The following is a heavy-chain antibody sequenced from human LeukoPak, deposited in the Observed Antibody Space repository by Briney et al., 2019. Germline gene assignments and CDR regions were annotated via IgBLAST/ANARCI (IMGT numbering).Heavy chain of an antibody. CDR1: GYTFTGYY. J-gene: IGHJ4*02. CDR3: ARAPSGIDY. Sequence: ASVKVSCKASGYTFTGYYMHWVRQATGQGLEWMGWMNPNSGNTGYAQKFQGRVTMTRNTSISTAYMELSSLRSEDTAVYYCARAPSGIDYWGQGTLVTVSS. V-gene: IGHV1-8*02. D-gene: IGHD1-26*01. CDR2: MNPNSGNT.